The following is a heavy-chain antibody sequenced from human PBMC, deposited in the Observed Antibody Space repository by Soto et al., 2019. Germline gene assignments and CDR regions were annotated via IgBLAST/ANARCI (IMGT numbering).Heavy chain of an antibody. J-gene: IGHJ4*02. CDR1: GGSISSYY. CDR3: ARALSSAAGLYFDX. D-gene: IGHD6-13*01. CDR2: IHTTEST. V-gene: IGHV4-4*07. Sequence: SETLSLTFTVSGGSISSYYWSWIRQPAGKGMEWILRIHTTESTNYNPSLKSRVTMSIDTSNKQFSLKLNSLTAADTAVYYCARALSSAAGLYFDXWGQGTRVTGSX.